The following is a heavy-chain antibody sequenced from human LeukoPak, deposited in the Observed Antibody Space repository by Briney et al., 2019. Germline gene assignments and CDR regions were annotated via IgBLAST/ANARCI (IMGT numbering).Heavy chain of an antibody. D-gene: IGHD7-27*01. V-gene: IGHV3-7*01. CDR1: GFTFSSYW. Sequence: GGSLRLSCAASGFTFSSYWMSWVRQAPGKGLEWVANIKEDGDKKYYVDSVKGRFTISRDNAKNSLYLQMNSLRAEDTAVYYSARLNWGSGAWYLDPWGRGTLVTVSS. J-gene: IGHJ2*01. CDR3: ARLNWGSGAWYLDP. CDR2: IKEDGDKK.